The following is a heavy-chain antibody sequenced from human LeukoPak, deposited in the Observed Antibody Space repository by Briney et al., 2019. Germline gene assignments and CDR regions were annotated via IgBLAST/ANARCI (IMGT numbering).Heavy chain of an antibody. V-gene: IGHV4-34*01. J-gene: IGHJ5*02. CDR2: INHSGST. CDR1: GGSFSGYY. Sequence: SETLSLTCAVYGGSFSGYYWSWIRQPPGEGLEWIGAINHSGSTNYNPSLKSRVTISVDTSKNQFSLKLSSVTAADTAVYYCARGLPYCSSTSCYVGYNWFDPWGQGTLVTVSS. D-gene: IGHD2-2*01. CDR3: ARGLPYCSSTSCYVGYNWFDP.